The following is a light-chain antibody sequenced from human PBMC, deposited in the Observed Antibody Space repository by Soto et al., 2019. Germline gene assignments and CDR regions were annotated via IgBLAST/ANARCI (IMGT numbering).Light chain of an antibody. J-gene: IGLJ2*01. CDR3: SSYAGSNNLV. CDR1: SSDVGGYNY. CDR2: EVS. Sequence: QSALTQPPSASGSPGQSVPISCTGTSSDVGGYNYVSWYQQHPGKAPTLMIYEVSKPPSGVPDRFSGSKSGNTASLTVSGLQAEDEADYYCSSYAGSNNLVFGGGTKLTVL. V-gene: IGLV2-8*01.